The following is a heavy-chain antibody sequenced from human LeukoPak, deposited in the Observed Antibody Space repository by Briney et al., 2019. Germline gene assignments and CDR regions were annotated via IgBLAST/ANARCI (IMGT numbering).Heavy chain of an antibody. J-gene: IGHJ4*02. CDR1: GFTFSSYS. Sequence: PGGSLRLSCAASGFTFSSYSMNWVRQAPGKGLEWVSSISSSSSYIYYADSVKGRFTISRDNAKNSLYLQMNSLRAEDTAVYYCAKGLHGLAAANHLNDYWGQGTLVTVSS. CDR3: AKGLHGLAAANHLNDY. CDR2: ISSSSSYI. V-gene: IGHV3-21*01. D-gene: IGHD6-13*01.